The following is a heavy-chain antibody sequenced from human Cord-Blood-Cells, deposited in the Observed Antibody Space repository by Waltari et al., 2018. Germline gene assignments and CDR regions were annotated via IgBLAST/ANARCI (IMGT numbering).Heavy chain of an antibody. CDR2: FEPDGGET. D-gene: IGHD1-26*01. CDR3: ATRLSGSYFTTDY. V-gene: IGHV1-24*01. CDR1: GYTLTELS. Sequence: QVQLVQSGAEVKKPGASVKVSCKVSGYTLTELSMHWVRQAPGKGLEWMGGFEPDGGETIDAPECQGRVTMTEDTSTDTAYMELSSLRSEDTAVYYCATRLSGSYFTTDYWGQGTLVTVSS. J-gene: IGHJ4*02.